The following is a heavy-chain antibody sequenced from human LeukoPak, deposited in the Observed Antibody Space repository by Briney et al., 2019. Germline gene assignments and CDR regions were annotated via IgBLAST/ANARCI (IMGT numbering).Heavy chain of an antibody. J-gene: IGHJ4*02. CDR1: GFTFSSYG. V-gene: IGHV3-30*18. Sequence: GGSLRLSCAASGFTFSSYGMHWVRQAPGKGLEWVPVISSDGSNKYYADSVKGRFTISRDNTKNTLYLQMNSLRAEDTAVFYCANENYYDSSGYLDNWGQGTLVTVSS. CDR3: ANENYYDSSGYLDN. CDR2: ISSDGSNK. D-gene: IGHD3-22*01.